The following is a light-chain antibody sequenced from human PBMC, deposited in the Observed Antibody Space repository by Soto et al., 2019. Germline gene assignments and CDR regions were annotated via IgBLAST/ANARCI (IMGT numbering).Light chain of an antibody. CDR3: QQRRTRPRT. J-gene: IGKJ1*01. CDR2: DAS. Sequence: EIVLTHSPSTLSLSGGEIATLSCRASQSVSSYLAWYQQKPWHAPRLLIYDASKRDTGIPARFSGRGSGTDFTLTISSLQPEDFAVYYCQQRRTRPRTFGQGTKVDIK. CDR1: QSVSSY. V-gene: IGKV3-11*01.